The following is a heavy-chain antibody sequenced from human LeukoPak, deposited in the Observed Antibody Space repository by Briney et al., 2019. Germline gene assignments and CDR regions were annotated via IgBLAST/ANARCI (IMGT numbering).Heavy chain of an antibody. CDR1: GYTFTGYY. D-gene: IGHD3-22*01. CDR3: ARDKGGLYYYGSSGYYPSHFDY. J-gene: IGHJ4*02. CDR2: INPNSGGT. Sequence: ASVKVSCKASGYTFTGYYMHWVRQAPGQGLEWMGWINPNSGGTNYAQKFQGRVTMTRDTSISTAYMELSRLRSDDTAVYYCARDKGGLYYYGSSGYYPSHFDYWGQGTLVTVSS. V-gene: IGHV1-2*02.